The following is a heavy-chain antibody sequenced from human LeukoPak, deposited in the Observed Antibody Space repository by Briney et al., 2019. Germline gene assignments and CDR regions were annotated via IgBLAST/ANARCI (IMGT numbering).Heavy chain of an antibody. D-gene: IGHD3-10*01. CDR1: GFAFSRYS. J-gene: IGHJ5*02. CDR3: AITSYGSGSYQDR. V-gene: IGHV3-21*04. CDR2: ISSSSNYM. Sequence: PGGSLRLSCAAAGFAFSRYSMNWVRQTPGKGLEWVSSISSSSNYMYYTASVRGRFTISRDSSKNTLYLQINSLRAEDTAVYYCAITSYGSGSYQDRWGQGTLVTVSS.